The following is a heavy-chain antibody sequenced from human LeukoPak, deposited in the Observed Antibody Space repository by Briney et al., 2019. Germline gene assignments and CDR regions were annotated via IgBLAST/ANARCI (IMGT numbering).Heavy chain of an antibody. J-gene: IGHJ4*02. CDR1: GYTFITYG. Sequence: ASVKVSCKASGYTFITYGISWVRQAPGQGLEWMGWISAYNGNAVYVPKFQGRVTMTTDTSTSTAYMEVGSLTPDDTAVYYCVRDGNYYDSSGTLSDNWGQGTLVTVSS. CDR3: VRDGNYYDSSGTLSDN. CDR2: ISAYNGNA. V-gene: IGHV1-18*01. D-gene: IGHD3-22*01.